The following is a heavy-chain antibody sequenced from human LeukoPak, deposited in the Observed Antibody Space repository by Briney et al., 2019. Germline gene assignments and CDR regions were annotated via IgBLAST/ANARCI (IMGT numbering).Heavy chain of an antibody. J-gene: IGHJ4*02. CDR2: IYYSGST. D-gene: IGHD5-18*01. V-gene: IGHV4-39*07. CDR1: GGSISSSSYY. Sequence: SETLSLTCTVSGGSISSSSYYWGWIRQPPGKGLEWIGSIYYSGSTYYNPSLKSRVTISVDTSKNQFSLKLSSVTAADTAVYYCARAGGGRNSYGYAGGYYFDYWGQGTLVTVSS. CDR3: ARAGGGRNSYGYAGGYYFDY.